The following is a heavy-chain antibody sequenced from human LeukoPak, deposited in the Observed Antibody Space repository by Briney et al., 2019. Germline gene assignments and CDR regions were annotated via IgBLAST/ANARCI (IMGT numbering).Heavy chain of an antibody. V-gene: IGHV1-2*02. Sequence: ASVKVSCKASGYTFSDQYMHWVRQAPGQGLEGMGWINPNSGGTNYEQKFQGRVTMTRDTSISTAYMELSRLRSDDTAVYYCARATGYYDSRGYYSSFYFDYWGQGSLVTVSS. CDR3: ARATGYYDSRGYYSSFYFDY. J-gene: IGHJ4*02. CDR2: INPNSGGT. CDR1: GYTFSDQY. D-gene: IGHD3-22*01.